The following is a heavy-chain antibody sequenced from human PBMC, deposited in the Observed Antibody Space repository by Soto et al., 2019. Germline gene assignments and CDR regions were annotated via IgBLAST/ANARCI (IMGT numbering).Heavy chain of an antibody. CDR1: GGTVASSHW. CDR2: VYHTGDT. J-gene: IGHJ6*02. D-gene: IGHD2-2*01. CDR3: ARAVYCTTANCWDDFHYYNIDV. Sequence: QVQLQESGPRLVKPSGSLSLTCGVSGGTVASSHWWSWVRQSPGGGLEWIGNVYHTGDTNLNPSLQSRVTISVDKSNNQFSLKLTSVTAADTAVYYCARAVYCTTANCWDDFHYYNIDVWGQGTAVTVSS. V-gene: IGHV4-4*02.